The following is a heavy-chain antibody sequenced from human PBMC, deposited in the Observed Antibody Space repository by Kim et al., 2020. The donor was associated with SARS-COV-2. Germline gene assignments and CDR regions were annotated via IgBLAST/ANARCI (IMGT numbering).Heavy chain of an antibody. CDR3: AKWREYCGSTTCFQNFNY. CDR2: ISNSGDYT. J-gene: IGHJ4*02. D-gene: IGHD2-2*01. Sequence: GGSLRLSCAASGFTFSHYAMSWVRQAPGKGLEWVSGISNSGDYTYYADSVKGRFTISRDNSKNTLFLQMNSLRAEDTAVYYCAKWREYCGSTTCFQNFNYWGQGTLVTGST. CDR1: GFTFSHYA. V-gene: IGHV3-23*01.